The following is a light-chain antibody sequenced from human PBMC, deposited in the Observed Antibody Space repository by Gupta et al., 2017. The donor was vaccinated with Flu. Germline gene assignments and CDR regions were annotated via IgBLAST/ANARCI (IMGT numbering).Light chain of an antibody. J-gene: IGLJ1*01. Sequence: QSVLTQPPSVSAAPGQKVTIPCSGSSSNIWKTYVSWHQQCPATSPILLIYDNNKRPAGIPARFSGSKSGTSATLVITGLQTGHEADYYCGTSDSSWSAYVFGTGTKVTVL. CDR2: DNN. CDR3: GTSDSSWSAYV. CDR1: SSNIWKTY. V-gene: IGLV1-51*01.